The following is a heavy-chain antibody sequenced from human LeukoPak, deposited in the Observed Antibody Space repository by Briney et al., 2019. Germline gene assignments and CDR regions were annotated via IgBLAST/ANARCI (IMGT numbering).Heavy chain of an antibody. CDR3: ARDYGEPAGVNYYYMDV. Sequence: ASVKVSCKASGYTFTSYGISWVRQAPGQGLEWMGWISAYNGNTNYAQKLQGRVTMTTDTSTSTAYMELRSLRSDDTAVYYCARDYGEPAGVNYYYMDVWGKGTTVTVSS. CDR1: GYTFTSYG. D-gene: IGHD2-2*01. J-gene: IGHJ6*03. CDR2: ISAYNGNT. V-gene: IGHV1-18*01.